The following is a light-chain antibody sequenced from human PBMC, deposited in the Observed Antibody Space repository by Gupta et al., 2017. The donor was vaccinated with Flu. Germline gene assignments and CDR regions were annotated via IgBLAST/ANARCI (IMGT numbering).Light chain of an antibody. CDR3: QQYGSSYT. J-gene: IGKJ4*01. CDR1: QSLSSTY. CDR2: GAS. Sequence: EIVLTQFPGTLSLSPGERATLSCRASQSLSSTYLAWYQQKPGQAPRLLIYGASSRATGIPDRFSGSGSGTDFTLTIGGLEPEDFAVYYCQQYGSSYTFGGGTKVEIK. V-gene: IGKV3-20*01.